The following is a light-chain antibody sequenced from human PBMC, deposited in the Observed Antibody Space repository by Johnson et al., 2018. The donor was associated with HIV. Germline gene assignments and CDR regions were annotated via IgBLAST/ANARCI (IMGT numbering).Light chain of an antibody. J-gene: IGLJ1*01. CDR1: SSNIGNND. V-gene: IGLV1-51*01. CDR3: GTWGV. Sequence: QSVLTQPPSVSAAPGQKVTISCSGSSSNIGNNDVSWYQQLPGTAPKLLIYDNNKRPSGIPDRFSGSKSGTSATMGITGLQTGDEAEYYCGTWGVFGTGIKVTVL. CDR2: DNN.